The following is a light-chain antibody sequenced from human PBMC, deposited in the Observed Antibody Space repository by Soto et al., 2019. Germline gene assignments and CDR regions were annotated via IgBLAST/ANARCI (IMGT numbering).Light chain of an antibody. J-gene: IGLJ1*01. CDR1: NIGTKS. CDR2: DDK. Sequence: SYELTQPPSVSVSPGQTASITCGGDNIGTKSVHWYQQRPGQAPVLVVYDDKKRPSGIPERFSGSNSGNTATLTISRVETGDEADYYCQLWDRNSDRYVFGTGTKVTVL. CDR3: QLWDRNSDRYV. V-gene: IGLV3-21*02.